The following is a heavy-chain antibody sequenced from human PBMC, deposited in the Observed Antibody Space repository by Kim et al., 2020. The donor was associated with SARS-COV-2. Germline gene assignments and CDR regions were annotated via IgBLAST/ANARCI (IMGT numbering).Heavy chain of an antibody. D-gene: IGHD3-16*01. Sequence: GGSLRLSCAASGFTFSTYVIHWVRQAPGKGLEWVAMVSSDGRNKYYADSLKGRFTISRDNSQNTVYLQMNSLRVEDTAVYHCAKDIYMNTWKHCGMDVWGHGTTVAVSS. CDR1: GFTFSTYV. CDR3: AKDIYMNTWKHCGMDV. V-gene: IGHV3-30-3*01. J-gene: IGHJ6*02. CDR2: VSSDGRNK.